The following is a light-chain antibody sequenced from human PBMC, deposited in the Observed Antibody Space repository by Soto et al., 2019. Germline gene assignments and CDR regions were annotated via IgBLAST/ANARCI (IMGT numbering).Light chain of an antibody. Sequence: DIPMTQSPSSLSASVGDTVPITCQSSQDVGRWLSWYQQKPGKATKILIFATSGLQSGVPSRFSGSGSGTDFTLTISSLQSEDFATYYCQQARSFPVTFGQGTRLEI. J-gene: IGKJ5*01. CDR2: ATS. CDR1: QDVGRW. V-gene: IGKV1D-12*01. CDR3: QQARSFPVT.